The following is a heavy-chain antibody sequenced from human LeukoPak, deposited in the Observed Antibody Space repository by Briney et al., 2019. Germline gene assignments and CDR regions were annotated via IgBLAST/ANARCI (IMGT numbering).Heavy chain of an antibody. CDR3: ARRWGHSGSYRY. CDR2: IYYSGST. CDR1: GFTFSSYA. J-gene: IGHJ4*02. D-gene: IGHD3-10*01. V-gene: IGHV4-39*07. Sequence: GSLRLSCAASGFTFSSYAMHWVRQAPGKGLEWIGSIYYSGSTYYNPSLKSRVTISVDTSKNQFSLKLSSVTAADTAVYYCARRWGHSGSYRYWGQGTLVTVSS.